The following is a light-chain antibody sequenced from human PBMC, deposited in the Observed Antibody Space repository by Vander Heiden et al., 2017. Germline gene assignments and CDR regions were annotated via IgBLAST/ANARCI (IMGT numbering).Light chain of an antibody. J-gene: IGKJ2*01. V-gene: IGKV1-39*01. Sequence: DIQMSQSPSSLSASVGDRVTVTCRASQSINTYLNWYQQKPGKAPELLIYAASSLQNGVPPRFSGSGSGTDFTLTISSLQPEDFASYYCQQNYSAPRTFGQGTKLKIK. CDR1: QSINTY. CDR3: QQNYSAPRT. CDR2: AAS.